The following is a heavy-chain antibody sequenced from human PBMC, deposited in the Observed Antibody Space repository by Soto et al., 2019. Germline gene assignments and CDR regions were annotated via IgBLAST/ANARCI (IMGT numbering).Heavy chain of an antibody. CDR3: ARRRGSGRGYYGMDV. CDR2: IDPSDSYI. Sequence: PGESLKISCKGSGYSFTSYWISWVRQMPGRGLEWMGRIDPSDSYINYSPSFQGHVTISADKSISTAYLQWSSLKASDTAMYYCARRRGSGRGYYGMDVWGQGTTVTVSS. D-gene: IGHD3-10*01. J-gene: IGHJ6*02. CDR1: GYSFTSYW. V-gene: IGHV5-10-1*01.